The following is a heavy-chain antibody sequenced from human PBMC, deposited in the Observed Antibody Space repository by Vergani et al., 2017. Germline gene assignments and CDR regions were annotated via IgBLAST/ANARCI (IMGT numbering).Heavy chain of an antibody. V-gene: IGHV6-1*01. CDR2: TYYRSKWYN. Sequence: QVQLQQSGPGLVKPSQTLSLPCAISGDSFSSNSAAWNWIRQSPSRGLEWLGRTYYRSKWYNDYAVSVKSRITINPDTSKNQFSLQLNSVTPEDAAVYYCTRXTRYNWNDGFNMDVWGKGTTVTVSS. CDR3: TRXTRYNWNDGFNMDV. D-gene: IGHD1-1*01. CDR1: GDSFSSNSAA. J-gene: IGHJ6*03.